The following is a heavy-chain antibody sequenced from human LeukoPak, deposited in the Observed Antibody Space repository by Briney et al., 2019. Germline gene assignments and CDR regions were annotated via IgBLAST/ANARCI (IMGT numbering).Heavy chain of an antibody. CDR2: INWNGGST. J-gene: IGHJ6*03. V-gene: IGHV3-20*04. CDR3: ARGDFSVTPNPNYYYYYMDV. Sequence: PGGSLRLSCAASGFTFNDYGMTWVRQVSGKGLEWVSNINWNGGSTGYTDSVKGRFTISRGNAKNSLYLQMNSLRAEDTALYYCARGDFSVTPNPNYYYYYMDVGGKGTRVTVSS. D-gene: IGHD5/OR15-5a*01. CDR1: GFTFNDYG.